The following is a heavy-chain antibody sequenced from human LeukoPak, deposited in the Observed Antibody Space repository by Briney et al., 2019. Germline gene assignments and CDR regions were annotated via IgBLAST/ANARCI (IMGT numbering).Heavy chain of an antibody. J-gene: IGHJ4*02. CDR1: GGSISSSSYY. Sequence: SETLSLTCTVSGGSISSSSYYWGWIRQPPGKGLEWIGYIYYSGSTNYNPSLKSRVTISVDTSKNQFSLKLSSVTAADTAVYYCARVDTAMAKLFDYWGQGTLVTVSS. CDR2: IYYSGST. CDR3: ARVDTAMAKLFDY. D-gene: IGHD5-18*01. V-gene: IGHV4-61*05.